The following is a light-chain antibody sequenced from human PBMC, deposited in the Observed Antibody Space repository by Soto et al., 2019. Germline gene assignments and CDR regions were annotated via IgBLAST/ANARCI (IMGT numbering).Light chain of an antibody. Sequence: DIQMTQSPSSLSASIGDRVTITCRASQTVNTYLHWYQQKPGKAPKLLIYAASNLQSGVPSRFSGSGSGTNFTLSLNSLQPEDFATYYCQQGYSNPWTFGQGTEVDI. V-gene: IGKV1-39*01. J-gene: IGKJ1*01. CDR3: QQGYSNPWT. CDR1: QTVNTY. CDR2: AAS.